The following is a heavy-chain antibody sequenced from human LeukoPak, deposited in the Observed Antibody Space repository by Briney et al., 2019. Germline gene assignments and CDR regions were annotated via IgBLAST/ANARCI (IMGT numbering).Heavy chain of an antibody. V-gene: IGHV1-2*02. D-gene: IGHD2-15*01. CDR1: GYTFTGYY. J-gene: IGHJ4*02. Sequence: GASVKVSCKASGYTFTGYYMHWVRQAPGQGLEWMGWINPNSGGTNYAQKFQGRVTMTRDTSISTAYMELSRLRSEDTAVYYCAQWGYCSGGSCYGEFDYWGQGTLVTVSS. CDR3: AQWGYCSGGSCYGEFDY. CDR2: INPNSGGT.